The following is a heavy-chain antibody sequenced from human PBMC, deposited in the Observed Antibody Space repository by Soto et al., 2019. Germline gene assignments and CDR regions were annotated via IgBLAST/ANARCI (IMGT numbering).Heavy chain of an antibody. D-gene: IGHD3-22*01. J-gene: IGHJ6*02. Sequence: EVQLVESGGGLVQPGGSLRLSCAASGFTFSTYWMSWVRQAPGKGLEWVANIKQDGSEKKYVDSVKGRFTISRDNGENTMYLQMNSLRAEDTAVYYCAIDSKYDYDTSGYLYYYYYHYGLDVWGQGTPVTVSS. CDR1: GFTFSTYW. CDR3: AIDSKYDYDTSGYLYYYYYHYGLDV. CDR2: IKQDGSEK. V-gene: IGHV3-7*03.